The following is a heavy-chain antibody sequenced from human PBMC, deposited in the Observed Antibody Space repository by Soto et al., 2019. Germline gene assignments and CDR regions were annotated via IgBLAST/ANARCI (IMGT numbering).Heavy chain of an antibody. CDR1: GFTVSSNY. D-gene: IGHD1-26*01. J-gene: IGHJ4*02. CDR3: ASRYSGSFRGEDY. Sequence: PGGSLRLSCAASGFTVSSNYMSWVRQAPGKGLEWVSVIYSGGSTYYADSVKGRFTISRDNSKNTLYLQMNSLRAEDTAVYYCASRYSGSFRGEDYWDQGTLVTVSS. CDR2: IYSGGST. V-gene: IGHV3-53*01.